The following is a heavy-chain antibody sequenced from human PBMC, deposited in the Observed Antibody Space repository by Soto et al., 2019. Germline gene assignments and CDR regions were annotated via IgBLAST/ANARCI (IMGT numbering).Heavy chain of an antibody. CDR2: ISSSGSTI. D-gene: IGHD2-2*01. CDR1: GFTFSDYY. CDR3: AREGDIVAVPAAIRSPTRHGMDV. Sequence: QVQLVESGGGLVKPGGSLRLSCAASGFTFSDYYMSWIRQAPGKGLEWVSYISSSGSTIYYADSVKGRFTISRDNAKNSLDVQMNSLIAEDTAVYYCAREGDIVAVPAAIRSPTRHGMDVSSHGTTVTVSS. V-gene: IGHV3-11*01. J-gene: IGHJ6*02.